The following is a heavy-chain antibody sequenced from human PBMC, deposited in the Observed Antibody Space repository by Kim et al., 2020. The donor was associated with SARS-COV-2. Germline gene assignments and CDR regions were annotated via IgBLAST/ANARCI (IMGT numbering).Heavy chain of an antibody. J-gene: IGHJ2*01. CDR3: ARDGRGWLQQPHWYFDL. CDR2: IYYSGST. D-gene: IGHD5-12*01. Sequence: SETLSLTCTVSGGSISSYYWSWIRQPPGEGLEWIGYIYYSGSTNYNPSLKSRVTISVDTSKNQFSLKLSSVTAADTAVYYCARDGRGWLQQPHWYFDLWGRGTLVTVSS. V-gene: IGHV4-59*01. CDR1: GGSISSYY.